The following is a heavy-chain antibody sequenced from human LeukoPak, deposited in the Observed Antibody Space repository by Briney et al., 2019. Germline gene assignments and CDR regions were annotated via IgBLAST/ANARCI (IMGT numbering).Heavy chain of an antibody. CDR3: ARVYEYQLRD. CDR1: GYTFTSYY. CDR2: INPSGGST. D-gene: IGHD2-2*01. V-gene: IGHV1-46*01. Sequence: ASVKVSCKASGYTFTSYYMHWVRQAPGQGLEWMGIINPSGGSTNYAQKLQGRVTMTTDTSTSTAYMELRSLRSDDTAVYYCARVYEYQLRDWGQGTLVTVSS. J-gene: IGHJ4*02.